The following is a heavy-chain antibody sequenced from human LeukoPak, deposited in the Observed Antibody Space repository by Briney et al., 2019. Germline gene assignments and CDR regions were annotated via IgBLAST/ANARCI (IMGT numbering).Heavy chain of an antibody. Sequence: GASLRLSCAASGFTFSNYAMSWVRQAPGKGLEWVSAISGSGGNTYYADSVKGRFTISRDNSKNTVFLQVNSLRAEDTAVYYCAKWGDYDVLTGYYVSDYWGQGTLVTVSS. CDR3: AKWGDYDVLTGYYVSDY. CDR1: GFTFSNYA. CDR2: ISGSGGNT. D-gene: IGHD3-9*01. J-gene: IGHJ4*02. V-gene: IGHV3-23*01.